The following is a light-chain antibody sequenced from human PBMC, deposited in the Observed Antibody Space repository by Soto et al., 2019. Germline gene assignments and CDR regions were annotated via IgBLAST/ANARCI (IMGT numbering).Light chain of an antibody. CDR1: QSVTSGY. J-gene: IGKJ1*01. CDR2: GAS. Sequence: DIVLTQSPGILSLSPGERATLSCRASQSVTSGYLAWYQQKPGQAPSPLMYGASSRATGIPDRFSGGGFGTDFTLTISRLEAEDFAVYYCQQYGSRQGWTFGQGTKVEI. CDR3: QQYGSRQGWT. V-gene: IGKV3-20*01.